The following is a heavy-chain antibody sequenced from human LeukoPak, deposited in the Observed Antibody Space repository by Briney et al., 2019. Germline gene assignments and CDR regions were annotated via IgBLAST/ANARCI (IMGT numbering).Heavy chain of an antibody. CDR3: ARVKYDYVWGSYRDIDLTDY. D-gene: IGHD3-16*02. CDR1: GGSFSGYY. J-gene: IGHJ4*02. Sequence: SETLSLTCAVYGGSFSGYYWSWIRQPPGKGLEWIGEINHSGSTNYNPSLKSRVTISVDTSKNQFSLKLSSVTAADTAVYYCARVKYDYVWGSYRDIDLTDYWGQGALVTVSS. V-gene: IGHV4-34*01. CDR2: INHSGST.